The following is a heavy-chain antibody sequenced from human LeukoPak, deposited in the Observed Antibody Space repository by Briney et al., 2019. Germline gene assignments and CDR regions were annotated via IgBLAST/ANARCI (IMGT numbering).Heavy chain of an antibody. D-gene: IGHD3-22*01. Sequence: GGSLRLSCAASGFTFSTYSMNWVRQAPGRGLEWVSYISSSGGTIYADSVKGRFTISRDNAKNSLYPRMHSLRAEDTAVYYCARAPDSSGYFSDYWGQGTLVTVSS. CDR1: GFTFSTYS. V-gene: IGHV3-48*04. CDR3: ARAPDSSGYFSDY. CDR2: ISSSGGTI. J-gene: IGHJ4*02.